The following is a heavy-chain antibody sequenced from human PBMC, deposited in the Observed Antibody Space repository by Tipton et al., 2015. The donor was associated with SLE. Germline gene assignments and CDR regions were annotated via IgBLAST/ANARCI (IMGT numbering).Heavy chain of an antibody. CDR2: IYTSGST. J-gene: IGHJ3*02. Sequence: TLSLTCTVSDDSISSGSYYWNWIRQPAGKGLEWIGQIYTSGSTNYNPALKSRVTISLDTSKNQFSLKLPSVAATDTAVYYCARNGATIDAFGIWGQGTMVTVSS. CDR1: DDSISSGSYY. D-gene: IGHD5-12*01. CDR3: ARNGATIDAFGI. V-gene: IGHV4-61*09.